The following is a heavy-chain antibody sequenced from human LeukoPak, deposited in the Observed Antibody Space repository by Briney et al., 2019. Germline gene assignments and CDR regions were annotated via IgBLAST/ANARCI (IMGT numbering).Heavy chain of an antibody. CDR2: IRSSTGTI. CDR3: ARDRYYDILTGYYLNDAFDI. D-gene: IGHD3-9*01. J-gene: IGHJ3*02. CDR1: GFTFTSYT. V-gene: IGHV3-48*02. Sequence: GGSLRLSCAASGFTFTSYTMNWVRQAPGKGPEWISYIRSSTGTIYYADSVKGRFTISRDNAKNSLYLQMNSLRDEDTAVYYCARDRYYDILTGYYLNDAFDIWGQGTMVTVSS.